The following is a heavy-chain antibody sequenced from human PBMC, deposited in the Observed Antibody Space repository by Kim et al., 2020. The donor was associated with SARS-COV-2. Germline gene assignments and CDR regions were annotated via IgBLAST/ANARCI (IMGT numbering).Heavy chain of an antibody. CDR2: IYYSGST. Sequence: SETLSLTCTVSGGSISSSSYYWGWIRQPPGKGLEWIGSIYYSGSTYYNPSLKSRVTISVDTSKNQFSLKLSSVTAADTAVYYCASFALNYYDSSGPSDYWGQGTLVTVSS. CDR1: GGSISSSSYY. V-gene: IGHV4-39*07. J-gene: IGHJ4*02. D-gene: IGHD3-22*01. CDR3: ASFALNYYDSSGPSDY.